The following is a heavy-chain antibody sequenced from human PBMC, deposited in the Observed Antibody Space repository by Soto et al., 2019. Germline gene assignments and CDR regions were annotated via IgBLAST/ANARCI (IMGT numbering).Heavy chain of an antibody. V-gene: IGHV4-59*01. Sequence: TSETLSLTCTVSGGSISSYYWSWIRQPPGKGLEWIGYIYYSGSTNYNPSLKSRVTISVDTSKNQFSLKLSSVTAADTAVYYCARDGSSSSGGYYYHYMDVWGKGTTVTVSS. CDR3: ARDGSSSSGGYYYHYMDV. D-gene: IGHD6-6*01. CDR1: GGSISSYY. CDR2: IYYSGST. J-gene: IGHJ6*03.